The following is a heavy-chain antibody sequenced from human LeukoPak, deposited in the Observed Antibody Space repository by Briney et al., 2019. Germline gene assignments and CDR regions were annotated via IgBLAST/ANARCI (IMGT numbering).Heavy chain of an antibody. Sequence: SETLSLTCAVYGGSFSGYYWSWIRQPPGKGLEWMGEINHSRTTNYNPSLKSRVTISVDTSKNQFSLKLSSVTAADTAVYYCARGNKYCSSTSCYQYDFWSGTYFDYWGQGTLVTVSS. CDR2: INHSRTT. CDR3: ARGNKYCSSTSCYQYDFWSGTYFDY. J-gene: IGHJ4*02. D-gene: IGHD2-2*01. V-gene: IGHV4-34*01. CDR1: GGSFSGYY.